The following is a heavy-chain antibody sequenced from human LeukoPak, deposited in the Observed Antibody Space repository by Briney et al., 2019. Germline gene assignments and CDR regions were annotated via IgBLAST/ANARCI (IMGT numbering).Heavy chain of an antibody. V-gene: IGHV1-2*02. D-gene: IGHD3-10*01. Sequence: ASVTVSCKASGYTFTGYYMHWVRQAPGQGLEWMGWINPNSGGTNYAQKFQGRVTITRDTSISTAYMELSRLRSDDTAVYYCTTHYYGSGSYPYYYYYYGMDVWGQGTTVTVSS. J-gene: IGHJ6*02. CDR3: TTHYYGSGSYPYYYYYYGMDV. CDR1: GYTFTGYY. CDR2: INPNSGGT.